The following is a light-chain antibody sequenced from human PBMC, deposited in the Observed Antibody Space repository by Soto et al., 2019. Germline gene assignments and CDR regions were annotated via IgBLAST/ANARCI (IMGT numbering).Light chain of an antibody. J-gene: IGKJ4*01. V-gene: IGKV1-27*01. Sequence: DIQMTHPPCARSASVGDRITSTFRASQAVSNFLAWYQQKPGQVPTLLIYAASTLQSGVPSRFSGSGSGTDFTLTIRSLQPEDVATYYCQKYSSAPLTFGGGTKVDIK. CDR1: QAVSNF. CDR3: QKYSSAPLT. CDR2: AAS.